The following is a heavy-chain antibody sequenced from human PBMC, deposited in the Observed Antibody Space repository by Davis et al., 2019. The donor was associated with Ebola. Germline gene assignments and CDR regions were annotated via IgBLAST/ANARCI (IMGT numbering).Heavy chain of an antibody. Sequence: GESLKISCKASGYTFTRYWIVWVRQMPGKGLEWMGIIYPGDSDTRYSPSFLGQVIFSADKSISTAYLQWSSLKASDTAMYYCAIVDTAIKLYYFDYWGQGTLVTVSS. D-gene: IGHD5-18*01. CDR1: GYTFTRYW. V-gene: IGHV5-51*01. J-gene: IGHJ4*02. CDR2: IYPGDSDT. CDR3: AIVDTAIKLYYFDY.